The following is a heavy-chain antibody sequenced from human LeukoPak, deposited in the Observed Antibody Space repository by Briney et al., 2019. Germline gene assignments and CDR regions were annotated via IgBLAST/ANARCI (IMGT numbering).Heavy chain of an antibody. D-gene: IGHD6-19*01. CDR1: GYSISSGYY. CDR3: ASDSSGWYLAGPFDY. J-gene: IGHJ4*02. V-gene: IGHV4-38-2*01. CDR2: IYHSGST. Sequence: SEALSLTCAVSGYSISSGYYWGWIRQPPGKGLEWVGSIYHSGSTYYNPSLKSRVTISVDTSKNQFSLKLSSVTAADTAVYYCASDSSGWYLAGPFDYWGQGTLVTVSS.